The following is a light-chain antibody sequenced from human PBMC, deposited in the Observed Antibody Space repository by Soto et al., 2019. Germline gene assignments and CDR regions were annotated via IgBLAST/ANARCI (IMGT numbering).Light chain of an antibody. J-gene: IGKJ1*01. V-gene: IGKV3-20*01. CDR3: QQYGSSGT. CDR1: QSVSSSY. Sequence: EIVLTQSPGTLSLSPGERATLSCRASQSVSSSYLAWYQQKPGQAPRLLIYQTSIRAAGIPARFSASGSGTDFTLTISDVQPEDFAVYYCQQYGSSGTFGQGTKVDIK. CDR2: QTS.